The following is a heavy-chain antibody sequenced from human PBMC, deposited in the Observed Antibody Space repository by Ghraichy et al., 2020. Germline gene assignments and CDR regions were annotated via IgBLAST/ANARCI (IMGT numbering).Heavy chain of an antibody. CDR2: IYHTGST. CDR1: GASITSNNW. CDR3: ARAVGFSGTFPIDL. J-gene: IGHJ4*02. Sequence: SETLSLTCAVSGASITSNNWWSWVRQPPGKGLELIGQIYHTGSTNYKPSLKSRVAISLDKSKNLFSLSLNSVTATDTAVYYCARAVGFSGTFPIDLWGQGALVTVSS. D-gene: IGHD1-26*01. V-gene: IGHV4-4*02.